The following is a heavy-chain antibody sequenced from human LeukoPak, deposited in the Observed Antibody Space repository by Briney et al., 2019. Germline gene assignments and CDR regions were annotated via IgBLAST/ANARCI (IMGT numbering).Heavy chain of an antibody. V-gene: IGHV4-31*03. CDR2: IYYSGST. J-gene: IGHJ4*02. Sequence: SQTLSLTCTVSGGSISSGGYYWSWIRQHPGKGLEWIGYIYYSGSTYYNPSLKSRITISVDTSKNQFSLKLSSVTAGDTAVYYCVRVVYDRRAFDYWGQGTLVTVSS. D-gene: IGHD3-22*01. CDR1: GGSISSGGYY. CDR3: VRVVYDRRAFDY.